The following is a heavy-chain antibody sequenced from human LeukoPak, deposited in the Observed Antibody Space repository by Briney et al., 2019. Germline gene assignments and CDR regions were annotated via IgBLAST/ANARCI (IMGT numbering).Heavy chain of an antibody. CDR2: ISSGGGVT. J-gene: IGHJ4*02. Sequence: PGGSLRLSCGASDFSFRTYSMIWARQTPGTGLEWISYISSGGGVTHYAESVKGRFTISRDNAKNSLYLQMNSLRAEDTAVYYCALWGTYQSYWGQGTLVTVSS. D-gene: IGHD3-16*02. CDR1: DFSFRTYS. CDR3: ALWGTYQSY. V-gene: IGHV3-48*04.